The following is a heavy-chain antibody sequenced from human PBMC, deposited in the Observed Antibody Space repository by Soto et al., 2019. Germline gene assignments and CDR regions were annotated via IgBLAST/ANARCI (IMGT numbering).Heavy chain of an antibody. V-gene: IGHV1-8*01. CDR2: MNPNSGNT. J-gene: IGHJ6*03. Sequence: ASVKVSCKASGCTFTSYDINWVRQATGQGLEWMGWMNPNSGNTGYAQKFQGRVTMTRNTSISTAYMELSSLRSEDTAVYYCARYYYYYYYMDVWGKGTTVTVSS. CDR3: ARYYYYYYYMDV. CDR1: GCTFTSYD.